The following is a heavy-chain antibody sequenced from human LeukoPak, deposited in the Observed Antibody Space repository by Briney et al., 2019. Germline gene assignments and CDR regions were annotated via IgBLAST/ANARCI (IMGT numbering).Heavy chain of an antibody. V-gene: IGHV3-53*01. CDR2: IYSGGRT. D-gene: IGHD3-9*01. J-gene: IGHJ4*02. CDR3: ARGMISISQPLYFDY. Sequence: GGSLRLSCAASGFTVSSDYMSSVRQAPGKGLEWVSVIYSGGRTYYADSVKGRFTISRDNSKNTLFLQMNSLRAEDTAVYYCARGMISISQPLYFDYWGQGTLVTVSS. CDR1: GFTVSSDY.